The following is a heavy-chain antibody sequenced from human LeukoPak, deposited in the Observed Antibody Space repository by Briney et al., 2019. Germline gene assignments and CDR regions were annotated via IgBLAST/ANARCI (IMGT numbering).Heavy chain of an antibody. D-gene: IGHD3-22*01. CDR1: GGSMSDSY. V-gene: IGHV4-4*07. J-gene: IGHJ3*01. Sequence: SETLSLTCSVSGGSMSDSYWYWIRHSAATGMEWIGRIHAIGSTNYNPFLESRAIMSLDMSKRQFSLTLSAVTAADTATYYCARILDRDVWGQGTLVTVSP. CDR2: IHAIGST. CDR3: ARILDRDV.